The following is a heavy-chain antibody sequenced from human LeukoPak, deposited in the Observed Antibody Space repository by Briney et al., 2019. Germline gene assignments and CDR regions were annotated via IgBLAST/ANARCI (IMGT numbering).Heavy chain of an antibody. D-gene: IGHD3-16*01. Sequence: PGGSLRLSCAASGFTFSDYYMSWIRQAPGKGLEWVSYISSSGSTIYYADSVKGRFTISRDNAKNSLYLQMNSLRAEATAVYYWARGTRAAPGGSWFDPWGQGTLVTVSS. V-gene: IGHV3-11*01. CDR3: ARGTRAAPGGSWFDP. CDR2: ISSSGSTI. CDR1: GFTFSDYY. J-gene: IGHJ5*02.